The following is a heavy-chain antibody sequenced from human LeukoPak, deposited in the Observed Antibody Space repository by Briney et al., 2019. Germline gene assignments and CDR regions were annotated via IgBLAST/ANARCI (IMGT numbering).Heavy chain of an antibody. D-gene: IGHD5-18*01. V-gene: IGHV4-59*01. CDR1: GGSISSYY. J-gene: IGHJ6*03. CDR2: IYYSGST. CDR3: ARWVGYGILGYMDV. Sequence: PSETLSLTCTVSGGSISSYYWGWIRQPPGKGLEWIGYIYYSGSTNHNPSLKSRVTISVDTSKNQFSLKLSSVTAADTAVYYCARWVGYGILGYMDVWGKGTTVTVSS.